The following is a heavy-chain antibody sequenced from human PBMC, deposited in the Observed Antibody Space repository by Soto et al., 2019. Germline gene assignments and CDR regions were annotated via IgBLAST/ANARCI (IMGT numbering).Heavy chain of an antibody. J-gene: IGHJ5*02. V-gene: IGHV4-59*08. CDR2: VYYTGTT. D-gene: IGHD3-22*01. Sequence: QVQLQESGPGLVKPSETLSLTCTVSGGSIDSYYWTWIRQPPGKGLEWIGYVYYTGTTTYSPSLKSRVTISVDTSMNQISLKLSSVTAADTAFYYCARLGGYYQSLDTWGQGTLATVSS. CDR3: ARLGGYYQSLDT. CDR1: GGSIDSYY.